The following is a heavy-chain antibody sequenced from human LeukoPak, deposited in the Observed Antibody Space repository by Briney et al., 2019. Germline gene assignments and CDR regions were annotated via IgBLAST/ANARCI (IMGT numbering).Heavy chain of an antibody. CDR3: ARGPYSLDY. Sequence: SETLSLTCAVYGGSFSGYYWSWIRQPPGKGLEWIGEINHRGSTNYNPSLKSRVTISVDTSKNQFSLKLSSVTAADTAVYYCARGPYSLDYWGQGTLVTVSS. J-gene: IGHJ4*02. CDR1: GGSFSGYY. V-gene: IGHV4-34*01. CDR2: INHRGST. D-gene: IGHD2-15*01.